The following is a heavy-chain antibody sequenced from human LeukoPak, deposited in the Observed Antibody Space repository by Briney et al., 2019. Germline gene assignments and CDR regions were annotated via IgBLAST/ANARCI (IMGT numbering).Heavy chain of an antibody. Sequence: PGGSLRLSCAASGFTFSSYSMNWVRQAPGKGLEWVSYISSSSSTIYYADSVKGRFTISRDNAKNSLYLQMNSLRAEDTALYYCAKDYYDSSRPRGSWFDPWGQGTLVTVSS. V-gene: IGHV3-48*04. J-gene: IGHJ5*02. CDR1: GFTFSSYS. D-gene: IGHD3-22*01. CDR2: ISSSSSTI. CDR3: AKDYYDSSRPRGSWFDP.